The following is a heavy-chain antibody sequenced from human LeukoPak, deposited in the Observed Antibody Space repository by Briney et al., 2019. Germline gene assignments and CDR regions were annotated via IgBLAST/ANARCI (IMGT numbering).Heavy chain of an antibody. CDR3: AKGLNDYVWGSYRPLDY. Sequence: GGSLRLSCAASGFTFRSYAMSWVRQAPGKGLEWVSAISGSGGSTYYADSVKGRFTISRDNSKNTLYLQMNSLRAEDTAVYYCAKGLNDYVWGSYRPLDYWGQGTLVTVSS. J-gene: IGHJ4*02. CDR2: ISGSGGST. V-gene: IGHV3-23*01. D-gene: IGHD3-16*02. CDR1: GFTFRSYA.